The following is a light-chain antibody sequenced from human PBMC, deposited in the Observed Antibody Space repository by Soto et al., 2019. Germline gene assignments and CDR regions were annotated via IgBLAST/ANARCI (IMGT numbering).Light chain of an antibody. J-gene: IGKJ2*01. CDR3: QQYYTMYT. CDR2: KTS. CDR1: QSIDNW. V-gene: IGKV1-5*03. Sequence: DIQMTPSPSTLSASVGDRVTITCRASQSIDNWLAWYQEEPGKAPKLLIYKTSTLASGVPSRFSGSASGTEFTLTISSRQPDDFATYYCQQYYTMYTCGRGTRLEI.